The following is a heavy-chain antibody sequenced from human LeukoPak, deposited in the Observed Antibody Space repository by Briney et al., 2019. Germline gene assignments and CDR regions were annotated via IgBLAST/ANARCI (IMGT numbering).Heavy chain of an antibody. J-gene: IGHJ4*02. CDR2: VFDSGRT. D-gene: IGHD5-18*01. V-gene: IGHV4-59*11. CDR1: GGSMTTHH. CDR3: TTIKRGDTFGYFDF. Sequence: PSETLSLTCTVSGGSMTTHHWNWIRQTPGKGLEWIGYVFDSGRTKVNPSLTSRVTLSTDTSKNQLSLRLSSVTAADTAVYYCTTIKRGDTFGYFDFWGQGILVTVFS.